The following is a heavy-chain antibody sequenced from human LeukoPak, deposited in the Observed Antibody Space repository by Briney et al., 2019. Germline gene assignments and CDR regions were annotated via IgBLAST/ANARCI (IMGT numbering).Heavy chain of an antibody. CDR1: GGSITSGDYC. Sequence: SQTLSLTCTVSGGSITSGDYCWSWIRQPPGKGLEWIGYIYYSGSTNYNPSLKSRVTISVDTSKNQFSLKLSSVTAADTAVYYCARHRQGFRVRENYYFDYWGQGTLVTVSS. CDR3: ARHRQGFRVRENYYFDY. D-gene: IGHD3-10*01. J-gene: IGHJ4*02. V-gene: IGHV4-30-4*08. CDR2: IYYSGST.